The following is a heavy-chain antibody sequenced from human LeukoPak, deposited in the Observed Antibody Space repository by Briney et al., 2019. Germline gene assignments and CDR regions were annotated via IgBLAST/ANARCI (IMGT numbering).Heavy chain of an antibody. CDR2: LYYSGST. V-gene: IGHV4-39*02. D-gene: IGHD1-26*01. CDR1: SGSINNNTFY. Sequence: SETLSLTCTVSSGSINNNTFYWGWVRQPPGRGLEWLGSLYYSGSTYYNPSLKSRIAISADTSKNHFSLKMRSVTAADTAVYYCARRSDSGSDDGEDYFDNWGQGTLVTLSS. J-gene: IGHJ4*02. CDR3: ARRSDSGSDDGEDYFDN.